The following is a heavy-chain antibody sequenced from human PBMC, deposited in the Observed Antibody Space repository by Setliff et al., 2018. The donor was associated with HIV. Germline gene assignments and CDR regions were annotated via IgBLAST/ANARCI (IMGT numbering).Heavy chain of an antibody. V-gene: IGHV4-4*07. CDR1: GGSISSYY. Sequence: SETLSLTCTVSGGSISSYYWSWIRQPAGKGLEWIGRIYTSGSTNYNPSLKSRVTMSVDTSKNQFSLKLSSVTAADTAVYYCARESGSGSYYDYYYYYMDVWGKGTTVTVSS. CDR2: IYTSGST. J-gene: IGHJ6*03. CDR3: ARESGSGSYYDYYYYYMDV. D-gene: IGHD1-26*01.